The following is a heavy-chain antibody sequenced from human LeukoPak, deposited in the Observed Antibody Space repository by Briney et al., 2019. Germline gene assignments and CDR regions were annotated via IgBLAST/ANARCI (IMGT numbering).Heavy chain of an antibody. Sequence: SVKVSCKASGGTFSSYAISWVRQAPGQGLEWMGRIIPIFGIANYAQKFQGRVTITADKSTSTAYMELSSLRSEDTAVYYCAREDTTYYDFWSGYKPLDYWGQGTPVTVSS. CDR3: AREDTTYYDFWSGYKPLDY. V-gene: IGHV1-69*04. CDR1: GGTFSSYA. D-gene: IGHD3-3*01. CDR2: IIPIFGIA. J-gene: IGHJ4*02.